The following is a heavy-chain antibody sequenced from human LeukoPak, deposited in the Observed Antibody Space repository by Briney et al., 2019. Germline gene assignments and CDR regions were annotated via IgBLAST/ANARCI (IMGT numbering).Heavy chain of an antibody. CDR1: GGSISSYY. V-gene: IGHV4-59*01. CDR3: ATSVKYCSGGSCYSEAFDI. Sequence: SETLSLTCTVSGGSISSYYWSWIRQPPGKGLEWIGYIYYSGSTNYNPSLKSRVTISVDTSRNQFSLKLSSVTAADTAVYYCATSVKYCSGGSCYSEAFDIWGQGTMVTVSS. D-gene: IGHD2-15*01. J-gene: IGHJ3*02. CDR2: IYYSGST.